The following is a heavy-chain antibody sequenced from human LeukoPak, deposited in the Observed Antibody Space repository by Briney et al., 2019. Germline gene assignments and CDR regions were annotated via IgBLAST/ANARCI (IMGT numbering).Heavy chain of an antibody. J-gene: IGHJ4*02. CDR2: IYYSGST. CDR1: VGSISSGGYY. V-gene: IGHV4-31*03. D-gene: IGHD4-17*01. CDR3: ARGDGDYVENFDY. Sequence: SETLSLTCTVSVGSISSGGYYWSWIRQHPGKGLEWIGYIYYSGSTYYNPSLKSRVTISVDTSKNQFSLKLSSVTAADTAVYYCARGDGDYVENFDYWGQGTLVTVSS.